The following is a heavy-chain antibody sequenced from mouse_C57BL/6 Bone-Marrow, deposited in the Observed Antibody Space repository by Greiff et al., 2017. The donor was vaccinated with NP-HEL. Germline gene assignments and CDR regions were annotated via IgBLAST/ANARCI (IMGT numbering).Heavy chain of an antibody. Sequence: QVQLKESGSELRSPGSSVKLSCKDFDSEVFTIAYMSWVRQKPGHGFEWIGGILPSIGRTIYGEKFEDKATLDADTLSNTAYLELNSLTSEDSAIYYCARRVYDGYYDWYFDVWGTGTTVTVSS. V-gene: IGHV15-2*01. D-gene: IGHD2-3*01. CDR2: ILPSIGRT. CDR3: ARRVYDGYYDWYFDV. J-gene: IGHJ1*03. CDR1: DSEVFTIAY.